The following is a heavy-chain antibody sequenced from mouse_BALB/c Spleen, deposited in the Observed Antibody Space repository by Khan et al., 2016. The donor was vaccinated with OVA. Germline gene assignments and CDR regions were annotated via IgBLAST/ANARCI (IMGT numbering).Heavy chain of an antibody. J-gene: IGHJ3*01. Sequence: QVQLQQSGPELVKPRTSVRISCKASGYTFTNYYIYWVKQRPGQGLEWIGWIYPGNVNTKYNDNFKGKATLTADISSSTAYMHLSSLTSEDSAVYFCAREGYFCNYRAWFVYWGQGTLVTVST. CDR2: IYPGNVNT. CDR1: GYTFTNYY. D-gene: IGHD2-1*01. CDR3: AREGYFCNYRAWFVY. V-gene: IGHV1S56*01.